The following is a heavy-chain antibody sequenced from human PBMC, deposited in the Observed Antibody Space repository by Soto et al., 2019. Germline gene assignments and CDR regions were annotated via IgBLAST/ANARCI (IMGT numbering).Heavy chain of an antibody. CDR1: GSPFTSFG. D-gene: IGHD4-17*01. V-gene: IGHV1-18*01. CDR2: ITTYNDNT. J-gene: IGHJ4*02. Sequence: APVKASTKGSGSPFTSFGTTWVRQAPGQGLEWMGWITTYNDNTNYAQKFQGRVTMTTDTSTSPAYMERRSLRSDHTAVYYCARVGGVKGYHYVDACYYWGRESRVTVSS. CDR3: ARVGGVKGYHYVDACYY.